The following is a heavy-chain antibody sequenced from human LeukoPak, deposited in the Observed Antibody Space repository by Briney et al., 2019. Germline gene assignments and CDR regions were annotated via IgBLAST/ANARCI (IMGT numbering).Heavy chain of an antibody. Sequence: ASVKVSCKASGYTFTSYGISWVRQAPGQGLEWMGWINPNSGGTNYAQKFQGRVTMTRDTSISTAYMELSRLRSDDTAVYYCARRRFGELLKRAFDPWGQGTLVTVSS. CDR2: INPNSGGT. J-gene: IGHJ5*02. CDR1: GYTFTSYG. D-gene: IGHD3-10*01. CDR3: ARRRFGELLKRAFDP. V-gene: IGHV1-2*02.